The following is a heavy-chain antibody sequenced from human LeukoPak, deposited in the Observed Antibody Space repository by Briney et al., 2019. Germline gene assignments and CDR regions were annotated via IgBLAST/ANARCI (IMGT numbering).Heavy chain of an antibody. CDR1: GFTFDDYG. CDR2: INWNGGST. J-gene: IGHJ4*02. Sequence: RPGGSLRLSCAASGFTFDDYGMSWVRQAPGKGLEWVSGINWNGGSTGYADSVKGRFTISRDNAKNSLYLQMNSLRAEDTALYYCARYSIMTPPVAAAGLIDYWGQGTLVTVSS. CDR3: ARYSIMTPPVAAAGLIDY. V-gene: IGHV3-20*04. D-gene: IGHD6-13*01.